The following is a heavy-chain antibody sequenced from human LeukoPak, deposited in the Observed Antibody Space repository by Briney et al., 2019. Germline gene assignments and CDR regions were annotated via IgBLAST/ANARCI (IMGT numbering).Heavy chain of an antibody. V-gene: IGHV3-20*04. D-gene: IGHD2-15*01. CDR3: ARSTGYCSGGSCYQFDY. CDR1: GFTFDDYG. J-gene: IGHJ4*02. Sequence: GGSLRLSCAASGFTFDDYGMSWVRQAPGKGLEWVSGINWNGGSTGYADSVKGRFTISRDNSKNTLYLQMGSLRAEDMAVYYCARSTGYCSGGSCYQFDYWGQGTLVTVSS. CDR2: INWNGGST.